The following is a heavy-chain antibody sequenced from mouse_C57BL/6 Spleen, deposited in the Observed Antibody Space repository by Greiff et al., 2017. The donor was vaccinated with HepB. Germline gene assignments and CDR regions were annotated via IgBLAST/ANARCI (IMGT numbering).Heavy chain of an antibody. CDR3: ARYWGYDTYAMDY. V-gene: IGHV7-3*01. J-gene: IGHJ4*01. D-gene: IGHD2-2*01. Sequence: EVQRVESGGGLVQPGGSLSLSCAASGFTFTDYYMSWVRQPPGKALEWLGFIRNKANGYTTEYSASVKGRFTISRDNSQSILYLQMNALRAEDSATYYCARYWGYDTYAMDYWGQGTSVTVSS. CDR1: GFTFTDYY. CDR2: IRNKANGYTT.